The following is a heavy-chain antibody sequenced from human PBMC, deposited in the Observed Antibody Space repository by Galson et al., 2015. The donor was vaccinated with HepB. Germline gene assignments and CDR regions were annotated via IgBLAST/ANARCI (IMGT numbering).Heavy chain of an antibody. CDR2: ISDTGSST. Sequence: SLRLSCAASGFTFSSYAMSWVRQAAGKGLEWVSGISDTGSSTYYADSVKGRFTISRDNSKSTLYLQMNSLRAEDTAVYHCAAHRDYDTSGYPRWFDPWGQGALVTVSS. J-gene: IGHJ5*02. CDR1: GFTFSSYA. V-gene: IGHV3-23*01. CDR3: AAHRDYDTSGYPRWFDP. D-gene: IGHD3-22*01.